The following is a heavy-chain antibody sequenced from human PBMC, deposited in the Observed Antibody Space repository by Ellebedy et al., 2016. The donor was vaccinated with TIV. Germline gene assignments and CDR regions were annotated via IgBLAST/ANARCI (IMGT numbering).Heavy chain of an antibody. J-gene: IGHJ4*02. Sequence: ASVKVSCXASGYTFTSYGISWVRQAPGQGLEWMGWISAYNGNTNYAQKLQGRVTMTTDTSTSTAYMELRSLRSDDTAVYYCARDPFTPRSYDYVWGSYRFGYFDYWGQGTLVTVSS. CDR1: GYTFTSYG. V-gene: IGHV1-18*01. CDR2: ISAYNGNT. CDR3: ARDPFTPRSYDYVWGSYRFGYFDY. D-gene: IGHD3-16*02.